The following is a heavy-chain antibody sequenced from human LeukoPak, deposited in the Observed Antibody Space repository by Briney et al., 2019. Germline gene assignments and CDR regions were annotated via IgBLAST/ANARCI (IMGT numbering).Heavy chain of an antibody. D-gene: IGHD5-24*01. J-gene: IGHJ5*02. V-gene: IGHV3-48*01. CDR3: ARDNGYNGPNWFDP. CDR1: GFTFSTYS. Sequence: GGSLRLSCAASGFTFSTYSMNWVRQAPGKGLEWVSYISSSSSTIYYADSVKGRFTISRDNAKNSLYLQMNSLRAEDTAVYYCARDNGYNGPNWFDPWGQGTLVTVSS. CDR2: ISSSSSTI.